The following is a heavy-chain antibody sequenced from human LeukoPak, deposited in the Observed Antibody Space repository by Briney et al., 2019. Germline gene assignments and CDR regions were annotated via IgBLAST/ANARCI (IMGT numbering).Heavy chain of an antibody. Sequence: ASVKVSCKTSGYIFTSYGISWVRQAPGRGLEWMGWISVHNGYTRYAQKFQGRVTMTTDTSMSTAYIDLRSLRSDDTAVYYCARDMRHYRNYDSSGYYYNFEYWGQGTLVSVSS. CDR1: GYIFTSYG. D-gene: IGHD3-22*01. V-gene: IGHV1-18*01. J-gene: IGHJ4*02. CDR3: ARDMRHYRNYDSSGYYYNFEY. CDR2: ISVHNGYT.